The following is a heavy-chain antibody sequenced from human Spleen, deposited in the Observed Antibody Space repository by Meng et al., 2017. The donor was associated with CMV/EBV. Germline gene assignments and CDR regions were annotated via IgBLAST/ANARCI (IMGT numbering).Heavy chain of an antibody. D-gene: IGHD3/OR15-3a*01. CDR2: IYYTGST. J-gene: IGHJ4*02. CDR1: GGSISSGGYC. CDR3: ARWAQGLVIRDY. V-gene: IGHV4-31*03. Sequence: CTVAGGSISSGGYCWSWIRQHPGKGLECIGYIYYTGSTYYKPALKSRLTISVDTSKNQFSLKLSAVTAADTAVYYCARWAQGLVIRDYWGQGTLVTVSS.